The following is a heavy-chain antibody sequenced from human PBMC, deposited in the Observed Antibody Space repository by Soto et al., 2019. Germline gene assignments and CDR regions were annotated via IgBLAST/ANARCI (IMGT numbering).Heavy chain of an antibody. CDR2: IYYSGST. CDR1: GGSISSGGYY. V-gene: IGHV4-31*03. CDR3: ARERNYDSSGYSYYYGMDV. Sequence: PSATLSLTCTVSGGSISSGGYYWSWIRQHPGKGLEWIGYIYYSGSTYYNPSLKSRVTISVDTSKNQFSLKLSSVTAADTAVYYCARERNYDSSGYSYYYGMDVWGQGTTVTVSS. J-gene: IGHJ6*02. D-gene: IGHD3-22*01.